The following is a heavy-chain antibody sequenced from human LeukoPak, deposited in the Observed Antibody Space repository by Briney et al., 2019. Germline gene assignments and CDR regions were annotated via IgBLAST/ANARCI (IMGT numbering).Heavy chain of an antibody. CDR3: AKDQRSYGYFIFDY. V-gene: IGHV3-23*01. J-gene: IGHJ4*02. D-gene: IGHD5-18*01. CDR2: ISGSGGST. Sequence: GGSLRLSCAASGFTFSSYAMSWVRQAPGKGLEWVSAISGSGGSTYYADSVKGRFTLSRDNSKNTLYLQMNSLRAEDTAVYYCAKDQRSYGYFIFDYWGQGTLVTVSS. CDR1: GFTFSSYA.